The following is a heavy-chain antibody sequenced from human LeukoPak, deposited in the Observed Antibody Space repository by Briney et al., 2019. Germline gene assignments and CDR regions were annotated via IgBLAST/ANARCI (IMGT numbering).Heavy chain of an antibody. V-gene: IGHV3-21*04. D-gene: IGHD3-22*01. CDR1: GFTFSSYI. Sequence: GGSLRLSCAASGFTFSSYIMNWVRQGPGQGLGWVASISRNSTYIHYADSMQGRFTISRDNTRYSLFLKMNSLRAEATALYYCARGEYGISVYHSIVYWGQGTPVIVSS. CDR2: ISRNSTYI. J-gene: IGHJ4*02. CDR3: ARGEYGISVYHSIVY.